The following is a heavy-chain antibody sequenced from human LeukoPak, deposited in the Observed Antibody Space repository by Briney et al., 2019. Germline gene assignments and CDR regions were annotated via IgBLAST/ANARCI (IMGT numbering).Heavy chain of an antibody. Sequence: GSLRLSCEVSGFTFKTYGMNWVRQAPGKGLEWVSAISGSGGNTYYADSVKGRFTISRDNSKNTLSLQMNSLRAEDAAVYYCVKFRGIQHYNYHMDVWGKGTTVTVSS. V-gene: IGHV3-23*01. J-gene: IGHJ6*03. CDR3: VKFRGIQHYNYHMDV. CDR1: GFTFKTYG. CDR2: ISGSGGNT. D-gene: IGHD3-10*01.